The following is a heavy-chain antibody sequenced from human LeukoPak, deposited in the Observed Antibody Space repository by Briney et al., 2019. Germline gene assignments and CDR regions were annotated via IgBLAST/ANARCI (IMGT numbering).Heavy chain of an antibody. CDR1: GFTFSSYA. J-gene: IGHJ4*02. Sequence: PGRSLRLSCAASGFTFSSYAMHWVRQAPGKGLEWVSSISGSTSYIYYADSVKGRFTISRDNAKNSLYLQMNSLRAEDTAVYYCARDDYGGNSEWGQGTLVTVSS. CDR3: ARDDYGGNSE. D-gene: IGHD4-23*01. V-gene: IGHV3-21*01. CDR2: ISGSTSYI.